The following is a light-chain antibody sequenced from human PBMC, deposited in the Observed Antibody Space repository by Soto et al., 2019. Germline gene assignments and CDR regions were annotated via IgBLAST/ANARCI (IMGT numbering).Light chain of an antibody. Sequence: QSVLTQPASVSGSPGQSITIACAGTSNDIGGFNYVSWYQQHPGKAPKLMIYDVRNRPSGVSNRFSGSKSGNTAPLTISGLQAEDEAVYYCSSYTSGNTLLFGGGTKLTVL. V-gene: IGLV2-14*01. CDR3: SSYTSGNTLL. CDR2: DVR. CDR1: SNDIGGFNY. J-gene: IGLJ2*01.